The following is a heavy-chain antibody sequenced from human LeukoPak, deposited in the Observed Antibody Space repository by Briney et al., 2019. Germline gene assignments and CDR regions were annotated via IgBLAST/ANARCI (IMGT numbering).Heavy chain of an antibody. CDR1: GFTFTGYA. V-gene: IGHV3-30-3*01. Sequence: GGSLRLSCAASGFTFTGYAMLWVRQAPGKGLEWVAVISKDGSDKYYPGSVRGRFTISRDNSKNTIYLQMDSLRAEDTAIYYCARDYWWNYDYWGQGTLVTVSS. CDR3: ARDYWWNYDY. CDR2: ISKDGSDK. J-gene: IGHJ4*02. D-gene: IGHD1-7*01.